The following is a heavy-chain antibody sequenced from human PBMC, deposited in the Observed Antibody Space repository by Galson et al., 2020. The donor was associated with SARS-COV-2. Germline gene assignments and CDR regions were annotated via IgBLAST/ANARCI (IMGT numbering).Heavy chain of an antibody. J-gene: IGHJ3*01. CDR3: ARDRKSMITFGGVIVDAFDL. CDR2: IYYSGST. Sequence: SETLSLTCTVSGGSISSHYWSWIRQPPGKGLEWIGYIYYSGSTNYNPSLKSRVTISVDTSKNQFSLKLSSVTAADTAVYYCARDRKSMITFGGVIVDAFDLWGQGTLVTVSP. D-gene: IGHD3-16*02. V-gene: IGHV4-59*11. CDR1: GGSISSHY.